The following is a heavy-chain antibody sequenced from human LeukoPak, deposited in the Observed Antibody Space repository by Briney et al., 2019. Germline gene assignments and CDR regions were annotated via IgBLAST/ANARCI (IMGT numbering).Heavy chain of an antibody. CDR3: ARGSSGWSTLGYFDY. CDR1: GGTFNIYA. Sequence: SVNVSYKASGGTFNIYAISWVRQAPGQGREGMGGIIPIFGTANYAQKFQGRVTITADESTSTAYMELSSLRSEDTAVYYCARGSSGWSTLGYFDYWGQGTLVTVSS. V-gene: IGHV1-69*01. D-gene: IGHD6-19*01. J-gene: IGHJ4*02. CDR2: IIPIFGTA.